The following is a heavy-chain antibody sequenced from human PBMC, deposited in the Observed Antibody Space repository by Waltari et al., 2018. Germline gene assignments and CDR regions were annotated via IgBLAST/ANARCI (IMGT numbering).Heavy chain of an antibody. CDR3: ARLATRGLRLTYFDY. V-gene: IGHV3-33*01. CDR2: IWYDGSNK. CDR1: GFTFSSYG. Sequence: QVQLVESGGGVVQPGRSLRLSCAASGFTFSSYGMHWVRQAPGKGLEWVAVIWYDGSNKYYADSVKGRFTISRDNSKNTLYLQMNSLRAEDTAVYYCARLATRGLRLTYFDYWGQGTLVTVSS. J-gene: IGHJ4*02. D-gene: IGHD5-12*01.